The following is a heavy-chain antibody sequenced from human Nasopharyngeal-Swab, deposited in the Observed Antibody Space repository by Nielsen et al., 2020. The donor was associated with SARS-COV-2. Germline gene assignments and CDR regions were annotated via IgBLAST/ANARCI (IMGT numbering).Heavy chain of an antibody. CDR2: ISSSTSFI. Sequence: GRSLRLSCAASGFTFSSYSMNWVRQAPGKGLEWVSSISSSTSFIYYADSVQGRFTISRDNAKNSLYLQMNSLSGENTAVYYCAKTPGNYHYYMDVWGKGTTVTVSS. V-gene: IGHV3-21*01. CDR3: AKTPGNYHYYMDV. J-gene: IGHJ6*03. CDR1: GFTFSSYS.